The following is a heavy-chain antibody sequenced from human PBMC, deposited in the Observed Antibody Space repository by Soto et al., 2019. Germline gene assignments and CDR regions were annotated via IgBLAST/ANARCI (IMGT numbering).Heavy chain of an antibody. CDR2: ISGRGGST. V-gene: IGHV3-23*01. CDR1: GFTFSSYA. J-gene: IGHJ4*02. CDR3: ATRSSSWYFDY. Sequence: EVQLLESGGGLVQPGGSLRLSCAASGFTFSSYAMNWVRQAPGKGLEWVSVISGRGGSTYYAVSVKGRFTISRDNAKNTLSLQMNSLRAEDTAVYYCATRSSSWYFDYWGQGTLVTVSS. D-gene: IGHD6-13*01.